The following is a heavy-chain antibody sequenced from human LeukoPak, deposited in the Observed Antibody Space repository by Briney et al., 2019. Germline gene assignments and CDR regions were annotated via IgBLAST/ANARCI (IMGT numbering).Heavy chain of an antibody. CDR2: INHSGST. CDR3: ARGRGRTGWVMGDY. Sequence: PSETLSLTCAVYGGSFSGYYWTWIRQPPGKGLEWVGEINHSGSTNYNPSLKSRVTISVDTSKNQLSLKLGSVTAADTAIYYCARGRGRTGWVMGDYWGQGTLVTVSS. D-gene: IGHD3/OR15-3a*01. CDR1: GGSFSGYY. V-gene: IGHV4-34*01. J-gene: IGHJ4*02.